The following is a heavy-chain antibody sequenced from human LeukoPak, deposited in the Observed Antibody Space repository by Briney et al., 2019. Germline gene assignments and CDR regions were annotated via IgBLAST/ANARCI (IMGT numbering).Heavy chain of an antibody. CDR3: AKKVPGDFRSGPDY. CDR1: GFTFSIFG. CDR2: ISYDGDNI. V-gene: IGHV3-30*18. Sequence: PGGSLRLSFAASGFTFSIFGMHWVRQAPGRGLEWVAVISYDGDNIYYADSVKGRFTISRDNSKNTLYLQMNSLRPEDTAVYYCAKKVPGDFRSGPDYWGQGTLVTVSS. D-gene: IGHD3-3*01. J-gene: IGHJ4*02.